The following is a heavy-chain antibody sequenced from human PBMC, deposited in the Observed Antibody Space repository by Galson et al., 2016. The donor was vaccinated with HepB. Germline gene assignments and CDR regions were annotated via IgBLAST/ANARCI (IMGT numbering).Heavy chain of an antibody. CDR3: SPLPTGQQPYYFDY. CDR2: ISSSSNYI. CDR1: GFTFSSYS. J-gene: IGHJ4*02. V-gene: IGHV3-21*01. Sequence: SLRLSCAASGFTFSSYSMNWVRQAPGKGLEWVSSISSSSNYIYYADSVKGRFTISGDNAKNSLYLQMNSLRAEDTAVYYCSPLPTGQQPYYFDYWGQGTLVTVSS. D-gene: IGHD6-13*01.